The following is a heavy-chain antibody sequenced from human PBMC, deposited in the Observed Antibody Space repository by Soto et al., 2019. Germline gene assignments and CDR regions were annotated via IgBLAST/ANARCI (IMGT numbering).Heavy chain of an antibody. V-gene: IGHV3-48*02. Sequence: EVQLVESGGGLVQPGGSLRLSCAASGFTFSSYSMNWVRQAPGKGLEWVSYISSSSSTIYYADSVKGRFTISRDNAKNSLYLQTNSLRDEDTAVYYCARWRRRDTAMVYYFDYWGQGTLVTVSS. CDR2: ISSSSSTI. CDR3: ARWRRRDTAMVYYFDY. D-gene: IGHD5-18*01. CDR1: GFTFSSYS. J-gene: IGHJ4*02.